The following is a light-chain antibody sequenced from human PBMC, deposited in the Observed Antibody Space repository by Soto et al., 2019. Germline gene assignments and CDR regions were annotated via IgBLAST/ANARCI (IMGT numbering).Light chain of an antibody. CDR1: QTISTY. V-gene: IGKV1-39*01. CDR3: QQSKSFPLT. Sequence: DIQMTQSPSSLSASVGDRVTITCRASQTISTYLNWYQQKPGKAPRLLIYDASSLLSGVPSRFSGSGSGTDFTLTIASLQPEDFATYFCQQSKSFPLTFGGGTKVEIK. CDR2: DAS. J-gene: IGKJ4*01.